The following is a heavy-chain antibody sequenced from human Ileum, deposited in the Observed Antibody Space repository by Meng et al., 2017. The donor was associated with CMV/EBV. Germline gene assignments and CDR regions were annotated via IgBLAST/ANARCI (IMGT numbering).Heavy chain of an antibody. D-gene: IGHD1-1*01. V-gene: IGHV6-1*01. CDR3: ARIAWNVAAF. CDR2: TFYRSKWTN. CDR1: GASVSSSTAA. J-gene: IGHJ4*02. Sequence: SGASVSSSTAAWNWIRQSPSRGLEWLGRTFYRSKWTNDYAVSVQGRITITPDISKNQFSLQLNSVTPDDTAVYYCARIAWNVAAFWGQGTLVTVSS.